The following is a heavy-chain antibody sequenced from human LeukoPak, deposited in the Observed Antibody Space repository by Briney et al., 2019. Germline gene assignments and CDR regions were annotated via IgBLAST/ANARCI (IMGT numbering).Heavy chain of an antibody. J-gene: IGHJ6*03. CDR1: GFTFSSYA. CDR2: ISSSGSTI. Sequence: GGSLRLSCAASGFTFSSYAMSWVRQAPGKGLEWVSYISSSGSTIYYADSVKGRFTISRDNAKNSLYLQMNSLRAEDTAVYYCARDQKYSSSWYYYYYMDVWGKGTTVTVSS. CDR3: ARDQKYSSSWYYYYYMDV. D-gene: IGHD6-13*01. V-gene: IGHV3-48*04.